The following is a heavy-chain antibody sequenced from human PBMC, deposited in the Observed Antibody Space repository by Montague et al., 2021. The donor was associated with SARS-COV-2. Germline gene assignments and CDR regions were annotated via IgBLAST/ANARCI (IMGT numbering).Heavy chain of an antibody. CDR1: GGSVSSGGYY. Sequence: SETLSLTCTVSGGSVSSGGYYWSWIRQPPGKGLEWIGYIYYSGSTNYNPSLKSRVTISLDTSKNQFSLKLTSVTAADTAVYYCARVSLAAAATRSDYGGQGTRVTVS. V-gene: IGHV4-61*08. D-gene: IGHD6-13*01. J-gene: IGHJ4*02. CDR2: IYYSGST. CDR3: ARVSLAAAATRSDY.